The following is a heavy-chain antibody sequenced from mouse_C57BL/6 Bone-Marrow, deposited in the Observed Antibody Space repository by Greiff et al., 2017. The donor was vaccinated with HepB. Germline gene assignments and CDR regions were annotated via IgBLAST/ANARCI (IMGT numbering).Heavy chain of an antibody. CDR3: ERGTYYYGSSYDLYYFDY. D-gene: IGHD1-1*01. CDR1: GYTFTSYW. CDR2: IDPSDSYT. V-gene: IGHV1-50*01. J-gene: IGHJ2*01. Sequence: QVQLQQPGAELVKPGASVKMSCKASGYTFTSYWMQWVKQRPGQGLEWIGEIDPSDSYTNYNQKFKGKATLTVDTSSSTAYMQLSSLTSEDSAVYYCERGTYYYGSSYDLYYFDYWGQGTTLTVSS.